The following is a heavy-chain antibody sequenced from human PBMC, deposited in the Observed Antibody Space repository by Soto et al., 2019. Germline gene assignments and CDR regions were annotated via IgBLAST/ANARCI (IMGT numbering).Heavy chain of an antibody. CDR1: GGSISISSYY. CDR2: SYHSGST. D-gene: IGHD6-13*01. J-gene: IGHJ4*02. V-gene: IGHV4-39*01. Sequence: QLRLQESGPGLVKPSETLSLTCTVSGGSISISSYYWGWIRQPPGKGLEWIGSSYHSGSTYYNPSLNSRVTISVDTSKNQFSLNLSSVTAADTAVYYCVRHGGSSWWLYFDSLGQGTLVTVSS. CDR3: VRHGGSSWWLYFDS.